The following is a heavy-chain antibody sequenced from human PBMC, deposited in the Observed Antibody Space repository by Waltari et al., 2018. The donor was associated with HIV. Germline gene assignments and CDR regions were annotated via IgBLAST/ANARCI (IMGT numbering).Heavy chain of an antibody. D-gene: IGHD2-2*01. Sequence: QVQLQESGPGLVKPSETLSLTCTVSGCSISSYYWSWIRQPAGKGLEWIGRIYTSGSTNSNPSIKTRVSMSVDTSKNQFSLKLSSVTAADTAVYYCARDRDIVVVPAAPHSDWYFDLWGRGTLVTVSS. CDR1: GCSISSYY. J-gene: IGHJ2*01. CDR2: IYTSGST. CDR3: ARDRDIVVVPAAPHSDWYFDL. V-gene: IGHV4-4*07.